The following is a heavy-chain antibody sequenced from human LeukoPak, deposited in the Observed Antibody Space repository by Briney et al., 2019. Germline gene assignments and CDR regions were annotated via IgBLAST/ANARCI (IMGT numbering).Heavy chain of an antibody. Sequence: GGSLRLSCAASGFTFSSYAMHWVRQAPGKGLEWVAVISYDGSNKYYADSVKGRFTISRDNSKNTLYLQMNSLRAEDTAVYYCARELSQIVWGGLDYGGQGTLVSVSS. V-gene: IGHV3-30-3*01. CDR3: ARELSQIVWGGLDY. D-gene: IGHD2-21*01. J-gene: IGHJ4*02. CDR1: GFTFSSYA. CDR2: ISYDGSNK.